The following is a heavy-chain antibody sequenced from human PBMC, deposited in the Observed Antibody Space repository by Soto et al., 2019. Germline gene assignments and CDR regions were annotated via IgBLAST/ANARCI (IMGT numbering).Heavy chain of an antibody. J-gene: IGHJ5*02. V-gene: IGHV3-11*06. D-gene: IGHD4-4*01. CDR1: GFTFSDYY. CDR2: ISSSSSYT. CDR3: ARSTLEGYNWFDP. Sequence: GGSLRLSCAASGFTFSDYYMSWIRQAPGKGLEWVSYISSSSSYTNYADSVKGRFTISRDNAKNSLYLQMNSLRAEDTAVYYCARSTLEGYNWFDPWGQGTLVTVSS.